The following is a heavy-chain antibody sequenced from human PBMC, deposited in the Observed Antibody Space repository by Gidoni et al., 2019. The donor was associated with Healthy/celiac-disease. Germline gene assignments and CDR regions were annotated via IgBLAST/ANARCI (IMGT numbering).Heavy chain of an antibody. CDR1: GFTFSSYA. D-gene: IGHD3-16*01. J-gene: IGHJ5*02. Sequence: QVQLVESGGGVVQPGRSLRLSCAASGFTFSSYAMHWVRQAPGKGLEWVAVISYDGSNKYYADSVKGRFTISRDNSKNTLYLQMNSLRAEDTAVYYCARESDLSDNWFDPWGQGTLVTVSS. CDR2: ISYDGSNK. V-gene: IGHV3-30*04. CDR3: ARESDLSDNWFDP.